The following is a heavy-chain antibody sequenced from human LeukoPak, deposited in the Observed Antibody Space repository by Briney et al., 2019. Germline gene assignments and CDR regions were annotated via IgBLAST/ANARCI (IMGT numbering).Heavy chain of an antibody. V-gene: IGHV1-24*01. J-gene: IGHJ4*02. D-gene: IGHD2-15*01. CDR3: ATDILGYCSGGSCYPLFQ. CDR2: FDPEDGET. Sequence: ASVNVSCKVSGYTLTELSMHWVRQAPGKGLEWMGGFDPEDGETIYAQKFQGRVTMTEDTSTDTAYMELSSLRSEDTAVYYCATDILGYCSGGSCYPLFQWGQGTLVTVSS. CDR1: GYTLTELS.